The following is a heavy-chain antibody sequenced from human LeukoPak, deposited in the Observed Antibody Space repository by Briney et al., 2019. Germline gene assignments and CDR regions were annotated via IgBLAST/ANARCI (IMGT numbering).Heavy chain of an antibody. CDR1: GYTFTSYA. CDR3: ARGGSSGWYGGWWFDP. J-gene: IGHJ5*02. V-gene: IGHV7-4-1*02. CDR2: INTNTGNP. D-gene: IGHD6-19*01. Sequence: ASVKVSCKASGYTFTSYAMNWVRQAPGQGLEWMGWINTNTGNPTYAQGFTGRFVFSLDTSVSTAYLQISSLKAEDTAVYYCARGGSSGWYGGWWFDPWGQGTLVTVSS.